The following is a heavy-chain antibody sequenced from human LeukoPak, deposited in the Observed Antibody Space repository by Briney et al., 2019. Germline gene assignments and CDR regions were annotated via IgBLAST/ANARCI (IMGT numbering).Heavy chain of an antibody. J-gene: IGHJ4*02. D-gene: IGHD3-9*01. V-gene: IGHV3-53*01. CDR2: IYSGGST. Sequence: GGSLRLSCAASGFTFSSNYMSWVRQAPGKGLEWVSVIYSGGSTYYADSVKGRFTISRDNSKNTLYLQMNRLRAEDTAVYYCAKAHNVLRYFDLDGGHDYWGQGTLVTVSS. CDR3: AKAHNVLRYFDLDGGHDY. CDR1: GFTFSSNY.